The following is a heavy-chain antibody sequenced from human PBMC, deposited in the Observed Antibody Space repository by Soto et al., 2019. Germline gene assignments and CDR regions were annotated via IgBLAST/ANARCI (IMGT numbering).Heavy chain of an antibody. D-gene: IGHD3-10*01. J-gene: IGHJ4*02. V-gene: IGHV4-34*01. Sequence: SETLSLTCAVYGGSFSGYYWSWIRQPPGKGLEWIGEINHSGSTNYNPSLKSRVTISVDTSKNQFSLKLSSVTAADTAVYYCARASSGSYYQLDYWGQGTLVTVSS. CDR1: GGSFSGYY. CDR3: ARASSGSYYQLDY. CDR2: INHSGST.